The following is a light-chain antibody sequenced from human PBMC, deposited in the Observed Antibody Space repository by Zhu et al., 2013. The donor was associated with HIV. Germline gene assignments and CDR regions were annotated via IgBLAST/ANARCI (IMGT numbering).Light chain of an antibody. CDR3: QQYSNAPLT. V-gene: IGKV3-20*01. CDR1: QIVGSRY. Sequence: PGERATLSCRASQIVGSRYLAWYQQKPGQAPRLLIHGASTRATGVPDRFSGSGSGTDFTLTITRLEPEDLAVYYCQQYSNAPLTFGGGTKVKIK. J-gene: IGKJ4*01. CDR2: GAS.